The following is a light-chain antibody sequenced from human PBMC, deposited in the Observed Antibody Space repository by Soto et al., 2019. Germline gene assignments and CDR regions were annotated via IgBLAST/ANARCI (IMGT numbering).Light chain of an antibody. V-gene: IGKV3-20*01. CDR1: QSVGSNY. Sequence: EIVLTQSPGTLSLSPGERATLSCRASQSVGSNYLAWYQQKPGQAPRLLIYGASSRATGIADRFSGSGSGTDFTLTISRLEPEDFAVYYCQQYGSLSWTFGQGTKVDIK. CDR3: QQYGSLSWT. CDR2: GAS. J-gene: IGKJ1*01.